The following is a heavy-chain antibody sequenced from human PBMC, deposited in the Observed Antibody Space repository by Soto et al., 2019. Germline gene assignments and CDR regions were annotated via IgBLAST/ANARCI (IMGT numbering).Heavy chain of an antibody. CDR1: GGSISSSSYY. D-gene: IGHD5-18*01. CDR3: ARGYSYVTPYDAFDI. CDR2: IYYSGST. V-gene: IGHV4-39*01. Sequence: QLQLQESGPGLVKPSETLSLTCTVSGGSISSSSYYWGWIRQPPGKGLEWIGSIYYSGSTYYNPSLKSRVTISVDTAKNQFSLKLSSVTAADTAVYYCARGYSYVTPYDAFDIWGQGTMVTVSS. J-gene: IGHJ3*02.